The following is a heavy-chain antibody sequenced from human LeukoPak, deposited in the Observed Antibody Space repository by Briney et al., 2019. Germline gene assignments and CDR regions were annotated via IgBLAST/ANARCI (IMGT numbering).Heavy chain of an antibody. J-gene: IGHJ3*02. CDR1: GGTFSSYA. V-gene: IGHV1-69*04. Sequence: SVKVSCKASGGTFSSYAISWVRQAPGQGLEWMGRIIPILGIANYAQKFQGRVTITADKSTSTAYMELSSLRSEDTAVYYCARSYGSGSYRLPIDAFDIWGQGTMVTVSS. CDR3: ARSYGSGSYRLPIDAFDI. D-gene: IGHD3-10*01. CDR2: IIPILGIA.